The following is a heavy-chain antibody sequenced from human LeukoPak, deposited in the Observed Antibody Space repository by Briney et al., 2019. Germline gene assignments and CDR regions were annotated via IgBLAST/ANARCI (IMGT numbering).Heavy chain of an antibody. CDR3: AKGGSSSSCSGSSCYYMDV. J-gene: IGHJ6*03. CDR1: GFTFNTYG. D-gene: IGHD2-2*01. V-gene: IGHV3-33*06. CDR2: ICSDRSKI. Sequence: GRSLRLSCAASGFTFNTYGMHWVRQAPGKGLEWVAVICSDRSKIYYADSVKGRFTISKDNSKNTLYLQLNSLRAEDTAVYYCAKGGSSSSCSGSSCYYMDVWGKGTTVTVSS.